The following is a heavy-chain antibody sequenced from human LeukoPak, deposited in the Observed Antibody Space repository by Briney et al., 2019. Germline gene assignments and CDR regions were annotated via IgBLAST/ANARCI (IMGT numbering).Heavy chain of an antibody. CDR3: ARGGVEAV. D-gene: IGHD6-13*01. J-gene: IGHJ4*02. CDR2: ISGGGSST. V-gene: IGHV3-23*01. CDR1: GFRFSNYA. Sequence: PGGSLRLSCTASGFRFSNYAMNWVRQAPGKGLEWVSVISGGGSSTNYADSVKGRFTISRENSKNTLYLQMNSLRAEDTAVYYCARGGVEAVWGQGTLVTVSS.